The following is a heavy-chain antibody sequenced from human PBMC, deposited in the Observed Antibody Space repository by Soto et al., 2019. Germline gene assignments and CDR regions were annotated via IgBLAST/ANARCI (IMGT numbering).Heavy chain of an antibody. CDR3: ERVSSGWYRDFRF. CDR2: FSFGGST. D-gene: IGHD6-19*01. J-gene: IGHJ4*02. V-gene: IGHV4-59*01. Sequence: QLQLQESGPGLVKPSETLSLTCSVSGDPISKLYWGWIRQPPGKGMEWIGDFSFGGSTNYNPSLKSRLTISVDTSKNPFSLRLTSVTAADTAVYYCERVSSGWYRDFRFWGEASLVIVSS. CDR1: GDPISKLY.